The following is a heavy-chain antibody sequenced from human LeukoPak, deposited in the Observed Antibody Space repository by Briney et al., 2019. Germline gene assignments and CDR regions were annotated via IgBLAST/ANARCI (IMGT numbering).Heavy chain of an antibody. CDR1: GYTFTGYY. V-gene: IGHV1-2*06. J-gene: IGHJ4*02. CDR2: INPNSGGT. CDR3: ARGFLVRDTAMVIGY. D-gene: IGHD5-18*01. Sequence: ASVTVSCKASGYTFTGYYMHWVRQAPGQGLEWMGRINPNSGGTNYAQKFQGRVTMTRDTSISTAYMELSRLRSDDTAVYYCARGFLVRDTAMVIGYWGQGTLVTVSS.